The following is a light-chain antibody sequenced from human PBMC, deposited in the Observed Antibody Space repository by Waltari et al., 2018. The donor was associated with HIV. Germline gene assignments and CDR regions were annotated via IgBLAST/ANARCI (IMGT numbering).Light chain of an antibody. CDR1: RSNIGNNF. CDR3: ASWDDTLGHWI. CDR2: RND. Sequence: QPKMTQAPSASKTPGPRITMSCSGGRSNIGNNFISWYQQFPGLAPRLVIYRNDQRPTGVPGRFSGSKSGTSAFLAITGLRLEDEATYICASWDDTLGHWIFGGGTKLTVL. J-gene: IGLJ3*02. V-gene: IGLV1-47*01.